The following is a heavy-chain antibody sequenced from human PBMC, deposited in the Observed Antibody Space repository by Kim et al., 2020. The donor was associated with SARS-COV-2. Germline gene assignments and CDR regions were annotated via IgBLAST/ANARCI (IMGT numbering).Heavy chain of an antibody. CDR3: ARLWIPSHGDDEYSENWFDP. D-gene: IGHD1-26*01. CDR2: IYPGDSDT. J-gene: IGHJ5*02. CDR1: GYSFTSYW. V-gene: IGHV5-51*01. Sequence: GESLKISCKGSGYSFTSYWIGWVRQMPGKGLEWMGIIYPGDSDTRYSPSFQGQVTISADKSISTAYLQWSSLKASDTAMYYCARLWIPSHGDDEYSENWFDPWGQGTLVTVSS.